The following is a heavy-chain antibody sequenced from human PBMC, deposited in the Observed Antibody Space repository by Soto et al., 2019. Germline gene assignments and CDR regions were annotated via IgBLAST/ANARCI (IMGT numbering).Heavy chain of an antibody. CDR1: GCTFSGYA. J-gene: IGHJ4*02. Sequence: PGGAQRVSSAASGCTFSGYAMSWVRRAPGKGLEWVSAISGRGGSTYYADSVKGRFTIARDNSKNTLYLQMNSLRAEDTAVYYCAILPKARTIAAAGTFHWGQGTLGTVSS. D-gene: IGHD6-13*01. V-gene: IGHV3-23*01. CDR3: AILPKARTIAAAGTFH. CDR2: ISGRGGST.